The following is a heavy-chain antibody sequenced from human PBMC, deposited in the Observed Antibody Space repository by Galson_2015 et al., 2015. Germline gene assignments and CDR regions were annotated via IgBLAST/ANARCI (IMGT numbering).Heavy chain of an antibody. CDR3: AKSGWELLGFDY. CDR1: GFTFSDYE. D-gene: IGHD1-26*01. Sequence: SLRLSCAASGFTFSDYEMNWVRQAPGKGLEWVSYISSSGSRKYYADSVKGRFTISRDNAKNSLHLQMNSLRAEDTAVYYCAKSGWELLGFDYWGQGTLVTVSS. V-gene: IGHV3-48*03. CDR2: ISSSGSRK. J-gene: IGHJ4*02.